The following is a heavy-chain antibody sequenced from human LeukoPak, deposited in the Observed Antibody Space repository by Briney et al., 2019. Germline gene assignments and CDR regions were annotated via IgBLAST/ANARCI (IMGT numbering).Heavy chain of an antibody. CDR1: GFTFSNTY. Sequence: PGGSLRLSCAASGFTFSNTYMSWVRQAPGKGLEWVSAISGSGGSTYYADSVKGRFTISRDNSKNTLYLQMNNLRAEDTAVYYCAKDPHYDFWSGYSYYFDYWGQGTLVTVSS. J-gene: IGHJ4*02. D-gene: IGHD3-3*01. V-gene: IGHV3-23*01. CDR3: AKDPHYDFWSGYSYYFDY. CDR2: ISGSGGST.